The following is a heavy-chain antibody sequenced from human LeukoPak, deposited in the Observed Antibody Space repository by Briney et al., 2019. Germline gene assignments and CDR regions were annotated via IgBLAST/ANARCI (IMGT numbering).Heavy chain of an antibody. CDR1: GGSFSGYY. CDR3: ASDPLLLRLGELSP. J-gene: IGHJ5*02. Sequence: PESPSLTCAVYGGSFSGYYWSWIRQPPRKGLEWIGEINHSGCTNYNPSLNSRVTISVDTSKTQFSLKLSSVTAADTAVYYCASDPLLLRLGELSPWGQGTLVTVSS. D-gene: IGHD3-16*02. CDR2: INHSGCT. V-gene: IGHV4-34*01.